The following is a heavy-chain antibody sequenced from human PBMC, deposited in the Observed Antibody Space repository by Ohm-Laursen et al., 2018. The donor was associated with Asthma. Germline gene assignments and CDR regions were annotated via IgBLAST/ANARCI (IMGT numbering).Heavy chain of an antibody. CDR2: ISSSGSYI. CDR1: GFPFSAYS. J-gene: IGHJ4*02. D-gene: IGHD2-15*01. CDR3: ARYEVEASTSRLDH. V-gene: IGHV3-21*01. Sequence: SLRLSCTASGFPFSAYSTNWVRQAPGKGLEWVSSISSSGSYIYYADLVKGRFTISRDNAKNSLYLQMNSLRVDDTAVYYCARYEVEASTSRLDHWGQGTLVTVSS.